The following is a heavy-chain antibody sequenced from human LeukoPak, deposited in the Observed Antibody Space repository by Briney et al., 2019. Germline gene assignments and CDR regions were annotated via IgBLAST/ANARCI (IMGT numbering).Heavy chain of an antibody. CDR3: AKDARTDYCSGGSCYRIDWFDP. Sequence: PGRSLRLSCAASGITFSSYAMSWVRQAPGKGLEWVSAISGSGGSTYYADSVKGRFTISRDNSKNTLYLQMNSLRAEDTAVYYCAKDARTDYCSGGSCYRIDWFDPWGQGTLVTVSS. CDR2: ISGSGGST. CDR1: GITFSSYA. D-gene: IGHD2-15*01. V-gene: IGHV3-23*01. J-gene: IGHJ5*02.